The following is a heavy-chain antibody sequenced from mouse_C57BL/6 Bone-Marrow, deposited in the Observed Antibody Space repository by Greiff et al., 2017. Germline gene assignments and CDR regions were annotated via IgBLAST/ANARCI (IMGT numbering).Heavy chain of an antibody. CDR3: TAITTVVGRWYFDV. V-gene: IGHV1-15*01. D-gene: IGHD1-1*01. CDR1: GYTFTDYE. Sequence: QVHVKQSGAELVRPGASVTLSCKASGYTFTDYEMHWVKQTPVHGLEWIGAIDPETGGTAYNQKFKGKAILTADKSSSTAYMGLRSLTSEDSAVYYCTAITTVVGRWYFDVWGTGTTVTVSS. CDR2: IDPETGGT. J-gene: IGHJ1*03.